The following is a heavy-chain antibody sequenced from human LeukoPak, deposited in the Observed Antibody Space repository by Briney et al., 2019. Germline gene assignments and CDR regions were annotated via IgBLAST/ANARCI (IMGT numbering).Heavy chain of an antibody. V-gene: IGHV4-31*03. CDR3: ARILRGPRRNWFDP. CDR1: GGSISSGGYY. D-gene: IGHD3-3*01. Sequence: SQTLSLTCTVSGGSISSGGYYWSWIRQHPGKGLEWIGYIYYSGSTYYNPSHKSRVTISVDTSKNQFSLKLSSVTAADTAVYYCARILRGPRRNWFDPWGQGTLVTVSS. CDR2: IYYSGST. J-gene: IGHJ5*02.